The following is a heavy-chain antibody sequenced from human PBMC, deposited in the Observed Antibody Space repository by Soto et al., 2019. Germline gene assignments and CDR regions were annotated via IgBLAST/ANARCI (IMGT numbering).Heavy chain of an antibody. D-gene: IGHD2-21*02. Sequence: EVQLLESGGGLVQPGGSLRLSCAASGFTFSSYAMSWVRQAPGKGLEWVSAISGSGGSTYYADSVKGRFTISRDNSKNTLYLQMNSLRAEDTAVYYCAKFTSVCGGDCYETFDYWGQGTLVTVSS. CDR2: ISGSGGST. V-gene: IGHV3-23*01. CDR1: GFTFSSYA. CDR3: AKFTSVCGGDCYETFDY. J-gene: IGHJ4*02.